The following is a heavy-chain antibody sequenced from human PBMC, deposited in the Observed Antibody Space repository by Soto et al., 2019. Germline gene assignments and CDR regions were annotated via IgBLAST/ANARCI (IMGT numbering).Heavy chain of an antibody. CDR2: ISGSGGST. CDR1: GFTFSSYA. J-gene: IGHJ5*02. D-gene: IGHD6-13*01. CDR3: AKDLDSSSWSGTNWFDP. Sequence: EVQLLESGGGLVQPGGSLRLSCAASGFTFSSYAMSWVRQAPGKGLEWVSAISGSGGSTYYADSVKGRFTISRDNSKNTLDLQMNSLRAEDTAIYYCAKDLDSSSWSGTNWFDPWGQGTLVTVSS. V-gene: IGHV3-23*01.